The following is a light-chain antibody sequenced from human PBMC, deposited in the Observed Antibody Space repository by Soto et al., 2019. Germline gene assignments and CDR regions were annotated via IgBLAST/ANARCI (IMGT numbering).Light chain of an antibody. CDR2: DVS. J-gene: IGKJ4*01. V-gene: IGKV3-11*01. Sequence: EIGLTQSPATLSLSPGERATLSCRASQSVDSYLAWYQQKPGQAPRLLIYDVSNRATGIPARFSGSGSGTDFTLTIDSLEPEDFAVYYCQQRKSWPLTFGGGTRVEIK. CDR3: QQRKSWPLT. CDR1: QSVDSY.